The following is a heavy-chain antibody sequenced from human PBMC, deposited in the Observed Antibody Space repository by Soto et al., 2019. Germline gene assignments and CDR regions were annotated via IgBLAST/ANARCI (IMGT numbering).Heavy chain of an antibody. CDR1: GFSFTNYS. D-gene: IGHD4-4*01. CDR3: SRNSRTVGRGPFDY. V-gene: IGHV3-30-3*01. Sequence: GGFLRLSCEASGFSFTNYSIRWVRQIPGKGLEWVAVILYDGSYKYKADSVRRGFTISRDNSKNTVYLQMDSLRPDDTAVYYCSRNSRTVGRGPFDYWGQGTLVTISS. J-gene: IGHJ4*02. CDR2: ILYDGSYK.